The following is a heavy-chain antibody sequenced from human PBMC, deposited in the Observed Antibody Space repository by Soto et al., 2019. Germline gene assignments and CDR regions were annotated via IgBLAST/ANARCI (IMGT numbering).Heavy chain of an antibody. D-gene: IGHD3-9*01. V-gene: IGHV4-59*01. J-gene: IGHJ4*02. Sequence: SETLSLTCTVSGGSISSYYWSWIRQPPGKGLEWIGYIYYSGSTNYNPSLKSRVTISVDTSKNQFSLKLSSVTAADTAVYYCARADDILTGYLFDYWGQGTLVTVSS. CDR1: GGSISSYY. CDR3: ARADDILTGYLFDY. CDR2: IYYSGST.